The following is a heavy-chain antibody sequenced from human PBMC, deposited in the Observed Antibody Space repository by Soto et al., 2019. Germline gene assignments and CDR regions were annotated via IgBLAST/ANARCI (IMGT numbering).Heavy chain of an antibody. CDR1: GGSISSGYYY. V-gene: IGHV4-30-4*01. D-gene: IGHD5-18*01. Sequence: SETLSLTCTVSGGSISSGYYYWSWIPQPPGKGLEWIGYIYYSGSTYYNPSLKSRVTISVDTSKNQFSLKLSSVTAADTAVYYCAITKRGYGYGYEAGSDYWGEGTLLTLSS. J-gene: IGHJ4*02. CDR3: AITKRGYGYGYEAGSDY. CDR2: IYYSGST.